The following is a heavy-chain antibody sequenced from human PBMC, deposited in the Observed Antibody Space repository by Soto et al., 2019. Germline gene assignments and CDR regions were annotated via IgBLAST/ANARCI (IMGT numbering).Heavy chain of an antibody. V-gene: IGHV1-18*01. CDR2: ISAYNGNT. CDR1: GYTFTSYG. D-gene: IGHD3-10*01. CDR3: ARPYGPGEFDP. Sequence: ASVKVSCKGSGYTFTSYGISWVRQAPGQGLEWMGWISAYNGNTKYAQKLQGRVTMTTDTSTSTAYMELRSLRSGDTAVYYCARPYGPGEFDPWGQGTLVTVSS. J-gene: IGHJ5*02.